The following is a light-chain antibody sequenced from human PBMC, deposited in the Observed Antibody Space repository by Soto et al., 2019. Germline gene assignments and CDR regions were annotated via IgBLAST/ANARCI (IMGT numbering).Light chain of an antibody. J-gene: IGKJ1*01. CDR3: QQYNNWPQS. V-gene: IGKV3-15*01. CDR2: GAS. CDR1: QSVSSN. Sequence: EIVMTQSPATLSVSPGERATLSCRASQSVSSNLAWYQQKPGQAPRLLIYGASTRATGITARFSGSGSGTEFTLTISSLQSEDFAVYYCQQYNNWPQSFGQETKVEIK.